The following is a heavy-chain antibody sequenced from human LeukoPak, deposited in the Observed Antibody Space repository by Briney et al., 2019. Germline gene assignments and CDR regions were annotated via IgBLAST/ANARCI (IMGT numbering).Heavy chain of an antibody. D-gene: IGHD3-10*01. V-gene: IGHV4-59*01. CDR2: TYYSGST. J-gene: IGHJ3*02. Sequence: KPSGTLSLTCTVSGGSISSYYWSWIRKPPGKGLERIGYTYYSGSTNYNPSLKSRVTISVDTSKNQFSLKLSSVTAADTAVYYCAREDTMVRGPPRSAFDIWGQGTMVTVSS. CDR1: GGSISSYY. CDR3: AREDTMVRGPPRSAFDI.